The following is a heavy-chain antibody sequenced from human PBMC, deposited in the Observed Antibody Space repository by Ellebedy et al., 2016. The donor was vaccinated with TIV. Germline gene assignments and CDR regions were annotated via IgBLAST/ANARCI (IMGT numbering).Heavy chain of an antibody. CDR1: GFTFDDYA. V-gene: IGHV3-9*01. Sequence: GGSLRLXXAASGFTFDDYAMHWVRQAPGKGLEWVSGISWNSGSIGYADSVKGRFTISRDNAKNSLYLQMNSLRAEDTAVYYCAKGPVVTAYWYFDLWGRGTLVTVSS. CDR2: ISWNSGSI. J-gene: IGHJ2*01. CDR3: AKGPVVTAYWYFDL. D-gene: IGHD4-23*01.